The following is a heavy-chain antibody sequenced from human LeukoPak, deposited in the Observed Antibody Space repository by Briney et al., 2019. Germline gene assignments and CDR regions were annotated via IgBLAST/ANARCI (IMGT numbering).Heavy chain of an antibody. CDR1: GGSISSSSYY. V-gene: IGHV4-39*07. Sequence: SETLSLTCTVSGGSISSSSYYWGWIRQPPGKGLEWIGSIYYSGSTYYNPSLKSRVTISVDTSKNQFSLKLSSVTAADTAVYYCARDQTDSSSWYGGYFQHWGQGTLVTVSS. D-gene: IGHD6-13*01. J-gene: IGHJ1*01. CDR2: IYYSGST. CDR3: ARDQTDSSSWYGGYFQH.